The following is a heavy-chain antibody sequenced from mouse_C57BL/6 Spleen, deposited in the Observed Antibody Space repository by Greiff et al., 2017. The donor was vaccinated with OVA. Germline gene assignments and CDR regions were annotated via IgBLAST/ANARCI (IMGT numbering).Heavy chain of an antibody. CDR1: GYTFTDYE. CDR3: TRRDYYGSSTGAMDY. D-gene: IGHD1-1*01. Sequence: VQLQQSGAELVRPGASVTLSCKASGYTFTDYEMHWVKQTPVHGLEWIGAIDPETGGTAYNQKFKGKAILTADKSSSPAYMALRSLTSEDSAVNSWTRRDYYGSSTGAMDYWGQGTSVTVSS. J-gene: IGHJ4*01. V-gene: IGHV1-15*01. CDR2: IDPETGGT.